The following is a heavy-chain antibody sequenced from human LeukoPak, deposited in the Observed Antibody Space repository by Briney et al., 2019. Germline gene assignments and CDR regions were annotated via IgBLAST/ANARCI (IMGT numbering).Heavy chain of an antibody. V-gene: IGHV3-7*02. CDR3: ASGRLNYFYAMDI. Sequence: PGGSLRLSCAASGFTFSSYWMSWVRQAPGKGLEWVANIKQDGSEKYYVDSVKGRFTISRDNAKNSLYLQTNSLRAEDTAVYYCASGRLNYFYAMDIWGQGTTVTVSS. CDR1: GFTFSSYW. J-gene: IGHJ6*02. CDR2: IKQDGSEK.